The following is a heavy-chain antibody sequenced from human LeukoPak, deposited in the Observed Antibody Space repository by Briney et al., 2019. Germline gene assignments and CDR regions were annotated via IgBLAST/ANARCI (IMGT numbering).Heavy chain of an antibody. CDR2: ISYDGSNK. CDR3: AKIAGVAAADAFDI. D-gene: IGHD6-13*01. J-gene: IGHJ3*02. CDR1: GFTFSSYA. V-gene: IGHV3-30*04. Sequence: GRSLRLSCAASGFTFSSYAMHWVRQAPGKGLEWVAVISYDGSNKYYADSVKGRFTISRDNSKNTLYLQMNSLRAEDTAVYYCAKIAGVAAADAFDIWGQGTMVTVSS.